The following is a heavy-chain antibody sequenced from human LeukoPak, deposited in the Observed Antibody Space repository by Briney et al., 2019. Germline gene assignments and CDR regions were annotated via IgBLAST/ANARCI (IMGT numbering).Heavy chain of an antibody. CDR3: ARVAAGTGSYDY. Sequence: GGSLRLSCAASGFTLSSYWMHWVRQAPGKGLVWVARINTDGTTINYADSVKGRFTISRDKAQNTLYLQMNSLRVEDTAVHYCARVAAGTGSYDYWGQGTLVTVSS. D-gene: IGHD3-10*01. CDR2: INTDGTTI. J-gene: IGHJ4*02. V-gene: IGHV3-74*01. CDR1: GFTLSSYW.